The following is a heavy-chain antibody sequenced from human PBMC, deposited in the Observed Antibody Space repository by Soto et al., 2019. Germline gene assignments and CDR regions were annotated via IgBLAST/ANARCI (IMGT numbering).Heavy chain of an antibody. V-gene: IGHV1-69*02. Sequence: QVRLVQSGTEVKKPGSSVKVSCKASGGTFRNYPINWVRQAPGQGLEWMGSIFPLTDIPDYAQNFQARLTISADKPTSTAYMELSSLTSDDTAMYFCARGPLVVLNYFESWGQGTLVTVSS. CDR2: IFPLTDIP. CDR1: GGTFRNYP. J-gene: IGHJ4*02. CDR3: ARGPLVVLNYFES.